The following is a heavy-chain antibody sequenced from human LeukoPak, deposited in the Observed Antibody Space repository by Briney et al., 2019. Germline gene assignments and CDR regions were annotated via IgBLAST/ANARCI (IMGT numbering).Heavy chain of an antibody. CDR3: ARHRRCSGGSCYGDPSDY. CDR2: IYYSGST. V-gene: IGHV4-39*01. J-gene: IGHJ4*02. CDR1: GGSISSSSYY. D-gene: IGHD2-15*01. Sequence: PSETLSLTCTVSGGSISSSSYYWGWIRQPPGKGLEWIGSIYYSGSTYYNPSLKSRVTISVDTSKNQFSLKLSSVTAADTAVYYCARHRRCSGGSCYGDPSDYWGQGTLVTVSS.